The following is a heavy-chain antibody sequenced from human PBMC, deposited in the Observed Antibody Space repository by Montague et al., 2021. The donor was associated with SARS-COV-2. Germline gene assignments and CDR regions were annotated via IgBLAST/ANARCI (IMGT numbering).Heavy chain of an antibody. D-gene: IGHD2-21*02. J-gene: IGHJ2*01. Sequence: TLSLTCTVSGASITSGGYYWTWIRQHPGRGLEWIGYIYHTGSTYYNPSLQSRLRTSVDTSKNEFSLTLTSVTAADTAIYYCARDRGWGPRGAGYIDLWGRGTLVTVSS. CDR1: GASITSGGYY. CDR3: ARDRGWGPRGAGYIDL. V-gene: IGHV4-31*03. CDR2: IYHTGST.